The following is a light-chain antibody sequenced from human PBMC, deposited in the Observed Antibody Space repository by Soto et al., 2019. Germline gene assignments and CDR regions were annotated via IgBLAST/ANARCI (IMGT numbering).Light chain of an antibody. CDR3: QQYNNWPWT. V-gene: IGKV3-15*01. J-gene: IGKJ1*01. Sequence: ELAMTQSPATLSVSPGERATLSCRASQSVSRNLAWYQMQPGQAPRLLIHTTSTRATGIPARFSGSGSGTEFTLTISSLQSEDLAVYYCQQYNNWPWTFGQGTKVDIK. CDR2: TTS. CDR1: QSVSRN.